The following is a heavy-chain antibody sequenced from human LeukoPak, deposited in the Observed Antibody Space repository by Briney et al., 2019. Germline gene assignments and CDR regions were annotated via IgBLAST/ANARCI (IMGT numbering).Heavy chain of an antibody. J-gene: IGHJ4*02. CDR3: ARDLQYYYASSGYYPPGY. CDR2: INPNSGGT. V-gene: IGHV1-2*02. Sequence: ASVKVSCKASGYTFTGYYMHWVRQAPGQGLEWMGWINPNSGGTNYAQKFQGRVTMTRDTSISTAYMELSRLRSDDTAVYYCARDLQYYYASSGYYPPGYWGQGTLVTVSS. CDR1: GYTFTGYY. D-gene: IGHD3-22*01.